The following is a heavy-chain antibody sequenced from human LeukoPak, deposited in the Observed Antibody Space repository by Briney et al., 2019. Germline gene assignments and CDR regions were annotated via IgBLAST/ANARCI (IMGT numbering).Heavy chain of an antibody. V-gene: IGHV3-53*01. D-gene: IGHD5-12*01. J-gene: IGHJ4*02. CDR2: IHSGGAT. Sequence: PGGSLRLSCAASGFPVSNNYMSWVRQAPGKGLEWVSVIHSGGATYYADSMKGRFTISRDNSKNTLYLQMNTLRAEDTAVYYCARGRGYGAYDWNDYWGQGTLVTVSS. CDR3: ARGRGYGAYDWNDY. CDR1: GFPVSNNY.